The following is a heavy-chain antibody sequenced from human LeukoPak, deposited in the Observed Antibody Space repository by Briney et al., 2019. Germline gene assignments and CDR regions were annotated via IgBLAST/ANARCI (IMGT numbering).Heavy chain of an antibody. CDR1: GFTFSDYW. J-gene: IGHJ4*02. CDR3: GRGLDT. V-gene: IGHV3-74*01. CDR2: INPGGSYT. Sequence: GGSLRLSCAASGFTFSDYWIYWVRHAPGKGLMWVSRINPGGSYTNYADSVKGRFTISRDNAKNTVFLQMNSLRADDTGVYYCGRGLDTWGPGTLVTVSA. D-gene: IGHD3-9*01.